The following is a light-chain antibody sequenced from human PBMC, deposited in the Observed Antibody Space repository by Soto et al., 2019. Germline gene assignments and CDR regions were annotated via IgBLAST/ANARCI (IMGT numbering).Light chain of an antibody. CDR3: QRYGSSPT. V-gene: IGKV3-20*01. CDR2: DVS. Sequence: EIVLTQSPGTLSLSPGERATLSCRSSQSVSSNYLAWYQQQPDQAPRLVIYDVSGRSTGIPDRYSVSGSGTDFTLTISRLEPVDFEVYYCQRYGSSPTFGQGTKVEIK. J-gene: IGKJ1*01. CDR1: QSVSSNY.